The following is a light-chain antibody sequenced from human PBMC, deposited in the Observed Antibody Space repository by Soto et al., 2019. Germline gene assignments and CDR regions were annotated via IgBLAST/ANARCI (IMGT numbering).Light chain of an antibody. V-gene: IGLV2-14*01. J-gene: IGLJ2*01. CDR2: DVN. CDR1: DNDIGPYNY. Sequence: QSALTQPASVSGSPGQSITISCSGTDNDIGPYNYVTWYQQHPGKVPKLIIYDVNNRPSGVSNRFSGSKSGNTASLTISGLQAEDEADYYCSSYTSRTTLIIFGGWTKLTVL. CDR3: SSYTSRTTLII.